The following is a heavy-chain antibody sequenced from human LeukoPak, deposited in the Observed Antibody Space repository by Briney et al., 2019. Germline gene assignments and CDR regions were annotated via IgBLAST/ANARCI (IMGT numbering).Heavy chain of an antibody. CDR2: ISGSGGST. CDR3: ANPARTTVTTQPIDY. D-gene: IGHD4-17*01. CDR1: GFTFSSHA. V-gene: IGHV3-23*01. Sequence: GGSLRLSCAASGFTFSSHAMSWLRQAPGKGLEWVSAISGSGGSTYYSDSVKGRFTISRDNSKNTLYLQMNSLRAEDTAVYYCANPARTTVTTQPIDYWGQGTLVTVSS. J-gene: IGHJ4*02.